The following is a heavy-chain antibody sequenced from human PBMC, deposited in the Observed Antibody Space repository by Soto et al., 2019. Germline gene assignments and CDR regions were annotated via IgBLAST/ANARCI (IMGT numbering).Heavy chain of an antibody. Sequence: ASVKVSCKASGYTFTSYGISWVRQAPGQGLEWMGWISAYNGNTNYAQKLQGRVTMTTDTSTSTAYMELRSLRSDDTAVYYCARHVAYDYFWGGHRRAGMDVWGQGSTVTGS. CDR2: ISAYNGNT. CDR1: GYTFTSYG. CDR3: ARHVAYDYFWGGHRRAGMDV. V-gene: IGHV1-18*01. J-gene: IGHJ6*02. D-gene: IGHD3-16*01.